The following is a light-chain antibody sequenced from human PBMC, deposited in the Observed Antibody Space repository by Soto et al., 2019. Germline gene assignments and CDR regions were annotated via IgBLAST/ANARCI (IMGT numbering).Light chain of an antibody. J-gene: IGLJ2*01. CDR1: SSDVGGYNY. V-gene: IGLV2-11*01. Sequence: QSALTQPRSVSGSPGQSVTISCIGTSSDVGGYNYVSWYQQHPGKAPKLMIYDVSKRPSGVPDRFSGSKSGNTASLTISGLQAEDEADYYCCSYAGSYTLRVFGGGTKLTVL. CDR3: CSYAGSYTLRV. CDR2: DVS.